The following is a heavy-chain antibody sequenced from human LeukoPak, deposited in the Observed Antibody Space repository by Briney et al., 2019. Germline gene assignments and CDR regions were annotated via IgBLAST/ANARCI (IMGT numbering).Heavy chain of an antibody. CDR2: IIPIFGIA. CDR3: ARDERIAVAGLDY. D-gene: IGHD6-19*01. J-gene: IGHJ4*02. Sequence: GASVTVSCTASGGTFSSYAISWVRQAPGQGLEWMGRIIPIFGIANYAQKFQGRVTITADKPTSTAYMELSSLRSEDTAVYYCARDERIAVAGLDYWGQGTLVTVSS. CDR1: GGTFSSYA. V-gene: IGHV1-69*04.